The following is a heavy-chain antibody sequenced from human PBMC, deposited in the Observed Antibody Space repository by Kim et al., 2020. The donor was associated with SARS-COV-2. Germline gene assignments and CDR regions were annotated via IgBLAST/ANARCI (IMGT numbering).Heavy chain of an antibody. CDR2: ISYDGSNK. CDR3: ARDGGIGATNDY. CDR1: GFTFSSYG. D-gene: IGHD1-26*01. Sequence: GGSLRLSCAASGFTFSSYGMHWVRQAPGKGLEWVAVISYDGSNKYYADSVKGRFTISRDNSKNTLYLQMNSLRAEDTAVYYCARDGGIGATNDYWSQGTLVTVSS. J-gene: IGHJ4*02. V-gene: IGHV3-33*05.